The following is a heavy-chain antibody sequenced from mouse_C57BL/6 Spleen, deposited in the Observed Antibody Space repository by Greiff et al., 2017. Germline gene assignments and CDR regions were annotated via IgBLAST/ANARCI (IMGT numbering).Heavy chain of an antibody. CDR1: GYTFTSYW. J-gene: IGHJ1*03. D-gene: IGHD1-1*01. CDR2: IYPGSGST. V-gene: IGHV1-55*01. Sequence: VQLQQSGAELVKPGASVKMSCKASGYTFTSYWITWVKQRPGQGLEWLGDIYPGSGSTNYNEKFKSKATLTVDTSSSTAYMQLSSLTSEDSAVYYCARSAWDYYYGRSYWYFDVWGTGTTVTVSS. CDR3: ARSAWDYYYGRSYWYFDV.